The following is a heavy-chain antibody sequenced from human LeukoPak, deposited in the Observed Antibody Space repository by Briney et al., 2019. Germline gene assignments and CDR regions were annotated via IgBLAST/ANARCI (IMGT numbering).Heavy chain of an antibody. CDR2: ISYDGSNK. CDR1: GFTFSSYA. Sequence: PGGSLRLSCAASGFTFSSYAMHWVRQAPGKGLEWVAVISYDGSNKYYADSVKGRFTISRDNSKNTLYLQMNSLRAEDTAVYYCASLYSSGWYPPPDYWGQGTLVTVST. D-gene: IGHD6-19*01. CDR3: ASLYSSGWYPPPDY. J-gene: IGHJ4*02. V-gene: IGHV3-30-3*01.